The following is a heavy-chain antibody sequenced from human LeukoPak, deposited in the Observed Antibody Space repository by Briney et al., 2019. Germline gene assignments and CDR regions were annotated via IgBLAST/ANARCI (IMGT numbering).Heavy chain of an antibody. D-gene: IGHD2-15*01. J-gene: IGHJ2*01. CDR3: AKVQGLGYCSGGSCYNPDWYFDL. CDR1: GFTFSSYA. Sequence: GGSLRLSCAASGFTFSSYAMSWARQAPGKGLEWVSAISGSGGSTYHADSAKGRFTISRDNSKNTLYLQMNSLRAEDTAGYHCAKVQGLGYCSGGSCYNPDWYFDLWGRGTLVTVSS. CDR2: ISGSGGST. V-gene: IGHV3-23*01.